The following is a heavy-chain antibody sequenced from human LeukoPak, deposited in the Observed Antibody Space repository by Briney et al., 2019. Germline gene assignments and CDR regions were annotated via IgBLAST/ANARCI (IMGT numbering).Heavy chain of an antibody. D-gene: IGHD1-7*01. CDR3: ARSSRELGGYAPWELMPPFDY. Sequence: GGSLRLSCAASRFTFNDYGMSWVRQAPGKGLEWVSVISDRGDSTHYADSVKGRFTISRDNAKNSLYLQMNSLRAEDTAVYYCARSSRELGGYAPWELMPPFDYWGQGTLVTVSS. J-gene: IGHJ4*02. CDR2: ISDRGDST. CDR1: RFTFNDYG. V-gene: IGHV3-20*04.